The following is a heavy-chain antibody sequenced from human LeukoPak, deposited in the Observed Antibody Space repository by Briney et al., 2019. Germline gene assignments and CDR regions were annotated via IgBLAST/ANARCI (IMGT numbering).Heavy chain of an antibody. Sequence: GGSLRLSRGADGFTFRRYEMRWVRQGGGKGKEWVSAIGGSGVSTHSSHSVQGPFTISRHNSKNMLYLEMNTLRAEDTAVYYCAKELWVLVGIVAVDYHYYYIHVWGKGTTVTISS. V-gene: IGHV3-23*01. D-gene: IGHD6-13*01. CDR1: GFTFRRYE. J-gene: IGHJ6*03. CDR3: AKELWVLVGIVAVDYHYYYIHV. CDR2: IGGSGVST.